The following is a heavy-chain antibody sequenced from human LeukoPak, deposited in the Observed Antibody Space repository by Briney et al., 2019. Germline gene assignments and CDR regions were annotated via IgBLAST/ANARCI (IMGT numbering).Heavy chain of an antibody. CDR1: GFTFSSYA. Sequence: PGGSLRLSCAASGFTFSSYAMSWVRQAPGKGLEWVSAISGSGGSTYYADSVKGRFTISRDNSKNTLYLQMNSLRAEDTAVYYCARDSSSWYRDYYGMDVWGQGTTVTVSS. J-gene: IGHJ6*02. D-gene: IGHD6-13*01. CDR3: ARDSSSWYRDYYGMDV. V-gene: IGHV3-23*01. CDR2: ISGSGGST.